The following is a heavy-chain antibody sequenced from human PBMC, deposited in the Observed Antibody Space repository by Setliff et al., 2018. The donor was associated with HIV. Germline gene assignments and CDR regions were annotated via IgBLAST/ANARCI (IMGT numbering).Heavy chain of an antibody. J-gene: IGHJ6*03. CDR2: IDYSGSP. CDR1: GGSFSGYH. CDR3: ARDATSEGYMDV. V-gene: IGHV4-34*01. Sequence: SETLSLTCAVYGGSFSGYHWSWIRQPPGKGLEWIGEIDYSGSPNYNPSLKSRVTISIDTSKKQFSLRLTSVTAADTAVYYCARDATSEGYMDVWGKGTTVTVSS.